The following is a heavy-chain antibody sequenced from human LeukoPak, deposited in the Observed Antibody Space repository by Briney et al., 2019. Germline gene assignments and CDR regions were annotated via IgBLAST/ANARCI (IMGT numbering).Heavy chain of an antibody. V-gene: IGHV3-23*01. CDR3: ARDRIDVATIYSNWFDP. J-gene: IGHJ5*02. CDR1: GVSFSRHA. D-gene: IGHD5-12*01. CDR2: ITGSGGST. Sequence: PGGSLRLSCAASGVSFSRHAMSWVRQAPGKGLEWVSGITGSGGSTYYADSVKGRFTISRDNSKNTLYLQMNSLRAEDTAVYYCARDRIDVATIYSNWFDPWGQGTLVTVSS.